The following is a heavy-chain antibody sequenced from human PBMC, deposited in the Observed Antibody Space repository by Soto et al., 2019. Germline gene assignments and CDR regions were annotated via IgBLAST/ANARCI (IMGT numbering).Heavy chain of an antibody. CDR1: GFTFSNVW. CDR2: IKSRTENETT. D-gene: IGHD3-3*01. Sequence: GGSLRLSCAASGFTFSNVWLSWVRQGPGKGLEWLGRIKSRTENETTDYASPARGRFIISRDDSKNMLYLQLNSLKSEDTGVYYGVTVLPHFNNWFDDWGQGTPVTV. J-gene: IGHJ4*02. CDR3: VTVLPHFNNWFDD. V-gene: IGHV3-15*01.